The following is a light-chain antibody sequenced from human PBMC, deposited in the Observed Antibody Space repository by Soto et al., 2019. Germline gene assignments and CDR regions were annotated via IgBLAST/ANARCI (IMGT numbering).Light chain of an antibody. CDR2: NDH. J-gene: IGLJ3*02. Sequence: QSVLTQPPSASGTPGQRLTISCSGSNSNVGIKTVCWFQHLPGTAPKLLIYNDHQRPSGVPDRFSGSKSGTSASLAISGLQSEDAADDYSAVWDVSLTAWVFGRGTKVTVL. CDR3: AVWDVSLTAWV. V-gene: IGLV1-44*01. CDR1: NSNVGIKT.